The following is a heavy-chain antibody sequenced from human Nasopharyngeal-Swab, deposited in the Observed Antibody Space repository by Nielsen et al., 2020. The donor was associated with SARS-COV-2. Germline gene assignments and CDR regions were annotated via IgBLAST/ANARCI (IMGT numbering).Heavy chain of an antibody. CDR1: GGSISSSSYY. CDR2: INHSGST. J-gene: IGHJ4*02. CDR3: ARGRKKWFGELSYFDY. Sequence: GSLRLSCTVSGGSISSSSYYWSWIRQPPGKGLEWIGEINHSGSTNYNPSLKSRVTISVDTSKNQFSLKLSSVTAADTAVYYCARGRKKWFGELSYFDYWGQGTLVTVSS. D-gene: IGHD3-10*01. V-gene: IGHV4-39*07.